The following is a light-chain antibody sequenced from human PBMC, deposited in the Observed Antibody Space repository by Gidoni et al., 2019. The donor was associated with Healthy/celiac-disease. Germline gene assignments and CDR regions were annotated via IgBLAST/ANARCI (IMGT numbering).Light chain of an antibody. CDR1: QSVLYSSNNKNY. CDR2: WAS. J-gene: IGKJ1*01. V-gene: IGKV4-1*01. Sequence: IVMSQSPASPAASLGERATINSKSSQSVLYSSNNKNYLAWYQQKPGQPPKLLIYWASTRESGVPDRFSGSGSGTDFALAISSLQAEDVAVYYCQQYYSTPPTFGQGTKVEIK. CDR3: QQYYSTPPT.